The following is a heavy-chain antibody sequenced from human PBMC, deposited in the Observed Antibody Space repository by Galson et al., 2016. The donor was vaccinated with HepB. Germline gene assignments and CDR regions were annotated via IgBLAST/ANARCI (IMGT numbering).Heavy chain of an antibody. J-gene: IGHJ4*02. Sequence: SLRLSCAASGFTFSRYGMHWDRQVQGKVQEWVAVIWYDGSNKYYADSVKGRFTISRDNSTNTLYLQMNSLRAEDTAVYYCARPLSGWSYYFDYWGQGTLVTVSS. CDR3: ARPLSGWSYYFDY. D-gene: IGHD6-19*01. CDR1: GFTFSRYG. CDR2: IWYDGSNK. V-gene: IGHV3-33*01.